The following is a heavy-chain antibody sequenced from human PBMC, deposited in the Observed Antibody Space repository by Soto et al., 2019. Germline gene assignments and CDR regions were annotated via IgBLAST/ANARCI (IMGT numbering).Heavy chain of an antibody. CDR2: IYYYGST. CDR3: ARGGIGYTRLFDF. V-gene: IGHV4-30-2*01. J-gene: IGHJ4*02. CDR1: GGSISSDSYS. Sequence: SETLSLTCTVSGGSISSDSYSWSWIRQPPGKGLEWIGYIYYYGSTYYNPSLKSRVTMSIDRSKNQFSLNLASMTAADTALYYCARGGIGYTRLFDFWGKGTLVTVS. D-gene: IGHD5-12*01.